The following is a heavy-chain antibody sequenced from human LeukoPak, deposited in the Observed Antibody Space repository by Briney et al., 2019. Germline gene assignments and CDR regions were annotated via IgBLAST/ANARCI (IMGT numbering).Heavy chain of an antibody. CDR1: GYTFTSYA. CDR3: ARETTVTSHFDY. V-gene: IGHV1-69*04. CDR2: IIPILGIA. J-gene: IGHJ4*02. D-gene: IGHD4-17*01. Sequence: SVKASCKASGYTFTSYAISWVRQAPGQGLEWMGRIIPILGIANYAQKFQGRVTITADKSTSTAYMELSSLRSEDTAVYYCARETTVTSHFDYWGQGTLVTVSS.